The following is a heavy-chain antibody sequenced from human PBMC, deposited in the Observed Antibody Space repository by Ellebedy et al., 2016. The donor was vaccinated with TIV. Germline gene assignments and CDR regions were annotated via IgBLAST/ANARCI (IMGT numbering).Heavy chain of an antibody. CDR2: ISTSDAKT. D-gene: IGHD5/OR15-5a*01. Sequence: AASVKVSCKAFGYTFTTYDIDWVRQAPGQGLEWMGWISTSDAKTNYAQKFQGRVTMTTDTSTSTAYLELTSLTSDDTAVYYCVRDVSETGSRFDPWGQGTPVTVSS. CDR3: VRDVSETGSRFDP. CDR1: GYTFTTYD. J-gene: IGHJ5*01. V-gene: IGHV1-18*04.